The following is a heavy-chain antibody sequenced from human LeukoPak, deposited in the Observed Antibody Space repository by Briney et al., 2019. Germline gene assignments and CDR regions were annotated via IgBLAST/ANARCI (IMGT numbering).Heavy chain of an antibody. CDR1: GGSISSSSYY. D-gene: IGHD6-13*01. CDR3: ARDSDSSSWYEPHYFDY. V-gene: IGHV4-39*07. CDR2: IYYSGST. Sequence: SETLSLTCTVSGGSISSSSYYWGWIRQPPGKGLEWIGSIYYSGSTYYNPSLKSRVTISVDKSKNQFSLKLSSVTAADTAVYYCARDSDSSSWYEPHYFDYWGQGTLVTVSS. J-gene: IGHJ4*02.